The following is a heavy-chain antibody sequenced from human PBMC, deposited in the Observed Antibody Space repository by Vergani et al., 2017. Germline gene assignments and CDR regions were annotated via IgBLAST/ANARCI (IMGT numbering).Heavy chain of an antibody. CDR1: GGTFSSYA. Sequence: QVQLVQSGAEVKKPGSSVKVSRKASGGTFSSYAISWVRQAPGQGLEWMGGIIPIFGTANYAQKFQGRVTITADESTSTAYMELSSLRSEDTAVYYCAGGMVRGVIMIMDYGMDVWGQGTTVTVSS. V-gene: IGHV1-69*12. CDR2: IIPIFGTA. CDR3: AGGMVRGVIMIMDYGMDV. J-gene: IGHJ6*02. D-gene: IGHD3-10*01.